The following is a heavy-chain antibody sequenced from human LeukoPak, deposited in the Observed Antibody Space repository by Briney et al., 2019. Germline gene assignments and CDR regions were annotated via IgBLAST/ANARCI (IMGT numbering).Heavy chain of an antibody. CDR1: GFTFSNAW. J-gene: IGHJ4*02. D-gene: IGHD1-26*01. V-gene: IGHV3-30-3*01. CDR3: ARSIVGATLSTYFDY. Sequence: PGGSLRLSCAASGFTFSNAWMSWVRQAPGKGLEWVAVISYDGSNKYYADSVKGRFTISRDNSKNTLYLQMNSLRAEDTAEYFCARSIVGATLSTYFDYWGQGTLVTVSS. CDR2: ISYDGSNK.